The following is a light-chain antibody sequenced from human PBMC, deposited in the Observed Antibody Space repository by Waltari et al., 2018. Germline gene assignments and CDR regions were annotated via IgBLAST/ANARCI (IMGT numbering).Light chain of an antibody. J-gene: IGKJ4*01. CDR3: QQRSNWPPFT. CDR2: DAS. Sequence: EIVFTPSPATTSLPPGARATFSCRASQSVSSYLAWYQQKPGQAPRLLIYDASNRATGIPARFSGSGSGTDFTLTISSLEPEDFAVYYCQQRSNWPPFTFGGGTKVEIK. CDR1: QSVSSY. V-gene: IGKV3-11*01.